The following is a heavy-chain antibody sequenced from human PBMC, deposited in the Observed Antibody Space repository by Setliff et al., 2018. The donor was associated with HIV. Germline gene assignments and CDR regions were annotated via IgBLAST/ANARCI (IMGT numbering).Heavy chain of an antibody. CDR1: GFTFTNSW. Sequence: SLRLSCAASGFTFTNSWMSWVRQAPGKGLEWVGRIKSKTDGGTTDYAAPVKGRFSISRDDSKDTLYLQMNNLKTEDTAMYYCTRDRGARGRYSSYFDSWGQGTLVTVSS. J-gene: IGHJ4*02. V-gene: IGHV3-15*01. CDR2: IKSKTDGGTT. D-gene: IGHD3-10*01. CDR3: TRDRGARGRYSSYFDS.